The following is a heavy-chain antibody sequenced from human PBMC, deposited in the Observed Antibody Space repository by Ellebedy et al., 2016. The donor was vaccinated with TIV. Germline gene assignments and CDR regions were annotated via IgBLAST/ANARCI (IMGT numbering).Heavy chain of an antibody. J-gene: IGHJ6*02. Sequence: GESLKISCEASGFSFSNYWMHWVRQAPGKGLVWVSRIDSEGSSTGYADAVKGRFTISRDNAKNTLYLQMNSLRAEDAAIYYCARDAWDTSGWEGYYGMDVWGQGATVIVSS. V-gene: IGHV3-74*01. CDR3: ARDAWDTSGWEGYYGMDV. CDR2: IDSEGSST. CDR1: GFSFSNYW. D-gene: IGHD6-19*01.